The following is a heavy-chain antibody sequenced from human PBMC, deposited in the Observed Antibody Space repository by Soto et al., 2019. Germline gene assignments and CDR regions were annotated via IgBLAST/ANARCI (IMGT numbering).Heavy chain of an antibody. CDR2: IYYSGST. CDR1: GGSISSYY. CDR3: ARRLGYCSSTSCNNWFDP. V-gene: IGHV4-59*01. D-gene: IGHD2-2*01. J-gene: IGHJ5*02. Sequence: SETLSLTCTVSGGSISSYYWSWIRQPPGKGLEWIGYIYYSGSTNYNPSLKSRVTISVDTSKNQFSLKLSSVTAADTAVYYCARRLGYCSSTSCNNWFDPWGQGTLVTVS.